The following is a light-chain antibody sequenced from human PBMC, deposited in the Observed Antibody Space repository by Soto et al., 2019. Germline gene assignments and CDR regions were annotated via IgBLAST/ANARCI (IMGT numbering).Light chain of an antibody. CDR1: QSVSSNF. CDR3: QQYGSSQT. Sequence: EIVLTQSPGTLSLSPGERATLSCRASQSVSSNFLAWYQQKPGQAPRLLIYGASSRATGILDRFSGSGSGPDFTLTISRLEPEDLAVYYCQQYGSSQTFGQGNKLEIK. CDR2: GAS. J-gene: IGKJ2*01. V-gene: IGKV3-20*01.